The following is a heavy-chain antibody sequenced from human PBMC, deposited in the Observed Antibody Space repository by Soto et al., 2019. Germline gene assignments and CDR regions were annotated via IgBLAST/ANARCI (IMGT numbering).Heavy chain of an antibody. CDR3: ANDEYPSGWYIGYDFEQ. J-gene: IGHJ4*02. Sequence: EVQLLESGGGLVQPGGSLRLSCATSGFIFSVYAMTWVRQAPGKGLEWVSSISGSDGTTSYADSVKGRFTSSRDKSKNTMYLQMNSLRAEDTAVYYSANDEYPSGWYIGYDFEQWGQGTLVTVSS. V-gene: IGHV3-23*01. D-gene: IGHD6-19*01. CDR1: GFIFSVYA. CDR2: ISGSDGTT.